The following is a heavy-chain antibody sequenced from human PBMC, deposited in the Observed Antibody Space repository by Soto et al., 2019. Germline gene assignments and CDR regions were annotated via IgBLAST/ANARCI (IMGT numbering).Heavy chain of an antibody. D-gene: IGHD3-10*01. CDR1: GFNFSNYG. CDR2: IWYDGSNK. CDR3: ASASGATVS. Sequence: QVQLVESGGGVVHPGRSLRLSCAASGFNFSNYGMQWVRQAPGKGLEWGAHIWYDGSNKYYADAVKGRFTIYRDNSKNTLDLQMDSLRPDDTAVYYCASASGATVSCGQGTLVTV. J-gene: IGHJ5*02. V-gene: IGHV3-33*01.